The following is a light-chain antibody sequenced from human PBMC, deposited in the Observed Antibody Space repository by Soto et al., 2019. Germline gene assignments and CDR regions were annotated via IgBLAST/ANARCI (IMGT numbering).Light chain of an antibody. CDR2: DVT. Sequence: QSALTQPASVSGSPGQSITISCTGTSTDVGANKYVSGYQQHTGKAPKDIIYDVTNRPSGVSNRFSGSKSGNTASLTISGLQDEDEADYYCYSHIDATTGAFGGGTKLTVL. CDR1: STDVGANKY. V-gene: IGLV2-14*03. CDR3: YSHIDATTGA. J-gene: IGLJ2*01.